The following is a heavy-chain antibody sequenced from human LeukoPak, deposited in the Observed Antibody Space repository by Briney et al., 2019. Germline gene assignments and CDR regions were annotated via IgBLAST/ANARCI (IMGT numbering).Heavy chain of an antibody. CDR1: GGTFISYA. J-gene: IGHJ3*02. CDR2: IIPIFGTA. D-gene: IGHD3-22*01. V-gene: IGHV1-69*06. CDR3: ARDFTLMNAFDI. Sequence: SVKVSCKASGGTFISYAISWVRQAPGQGLEWMGGIIPIFGTANYAQKFQGRVTITADKSTSTAYMELSSLRSEDTAVYYCARDFTLMNAFDIWGQGTMVTVSS.